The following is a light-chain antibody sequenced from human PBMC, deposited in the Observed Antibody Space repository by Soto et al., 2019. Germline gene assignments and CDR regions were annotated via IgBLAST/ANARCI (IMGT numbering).Light chain of an antibody. CDR1: QGIASS. Sequence: DIHLTQSPSFLSASVGDRVTITCRASQGIASSLAWYQQKAGKAPKLLIYAASTLESGVPSRFSGSGSGTEFTLTISSLQPDDFATYYCQQYNSYPWTFGQGTKVEIK. V-gene: IGKV1-9*01. J-gene: IGKJ1*01. CDR2: AAS. CDR3: QQYNSYPWT.